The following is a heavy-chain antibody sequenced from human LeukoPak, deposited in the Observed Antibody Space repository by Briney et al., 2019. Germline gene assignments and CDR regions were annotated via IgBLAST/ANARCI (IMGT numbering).Heavy chain of an antibody. CDR3: ARDLSAHEYSSSNWFDP. CDR1: GGSISSGSYY. CDR2: IYTSGST. Sequence: PSQTLSLTCTVSGGSISSGSYYWSWIRQPAGKGLEWIGRIYTSGSTNYNPSLKSRVTISVDTSKNQFSLKLSSVTAADTAVYYCARDLSAHEYSSSNWFDPWGQGTLVTVSS. D-gene: IGHD6-6*01. J-gene: IGHJ5*02. V-gene: IGHV4-61*02.